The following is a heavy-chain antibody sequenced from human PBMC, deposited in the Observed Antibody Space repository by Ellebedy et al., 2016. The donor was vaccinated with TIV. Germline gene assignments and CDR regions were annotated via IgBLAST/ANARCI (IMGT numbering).Heavy chain of an antibody. CDR1: GYTFTGYY. D-gene: IGHD6-19*01. Sequence: ASVKVSXXASGYTFTGYYMHWVRQAPGQGLEWMGWINPNSGGTNYAQKFQGLVTMTRDTSISTAYMELSRLRSDDTAVYYCARGADGWSLFDYWGQGTLVTVSS. J-gene: IGHJ4*02. V-gene: IGHV1-2*04. CDR2: INPNSGGT. CDR3: ARGADGWSLFDY.